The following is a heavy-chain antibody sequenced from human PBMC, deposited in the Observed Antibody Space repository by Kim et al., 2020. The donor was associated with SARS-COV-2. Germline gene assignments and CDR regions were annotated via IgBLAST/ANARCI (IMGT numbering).Heavy chain of an antibody. J-gene: IGHJ6*02. CDR2: INPNSGGT. Sequence: ASVKVSCKASGYTFTGYYMHWVRQAPGQGLEWMGRINPNSGGTNYAQKFQGRVTMTRDTSISTAYMELSRLRSDDTAVYYCARFPIVGATHYYYYGMDVWGQGTTVTVSS. D-gene: IGHD1-26*01. V-gene: IGHV1-2*06. CDR3: ARFPIVGATHYYYYGMDV. CDR1: GYTFTGYY.